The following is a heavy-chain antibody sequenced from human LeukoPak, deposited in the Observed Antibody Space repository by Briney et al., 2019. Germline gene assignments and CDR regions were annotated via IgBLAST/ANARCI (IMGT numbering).Heavy chain of an antibody. CDR2: IYYSGST. J-gene: IGHJ4*02. CDR1: GGSISSYY. Sequence: SETLSLTCTASGGSISSYYWNWIRQPPGKGLEWIGYIYYSGSTNYNPSLKGRVTISVDTSKNQFSLKLSSVTAADTAVYYCARGADSSGYYSIFYFDYWGQGTLVTVSS. V-gene: IGHV4-59*01. CDR3: ARGADSSGYYSIFYFDY. D-gene: IGHD3-22*01.